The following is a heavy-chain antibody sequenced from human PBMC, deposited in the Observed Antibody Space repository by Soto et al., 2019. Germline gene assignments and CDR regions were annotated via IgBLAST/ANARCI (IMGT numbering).Heavy chain of an antibody. D-gene: IGHD3-10*01. CDR3: ARVLQWFGELYNWFDP. Sequence: SEALSLTCTVSGGSISSGDYYWSWIRQPPGKGLEWIGYIYYSGSTYYNPSLKSRVTISVDTSKNQFSLKLSSVTAADTAVYYCARVLQWFGELYNWFDPWGQGTLVTVSS. CDR2: IYYSGST. CDR1: GGSISSGDYY. J-gene: IGHJ5*02. V-gene: IGHV4-30-4*01.